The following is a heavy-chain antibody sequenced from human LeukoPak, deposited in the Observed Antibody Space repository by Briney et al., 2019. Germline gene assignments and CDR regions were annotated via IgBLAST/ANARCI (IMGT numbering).Heavy chain of an antibody. CDR2: IKQGGGEK. V-gene: IGHV3-7*01. D-gene: IGHD1-26*01. CDR3: AKDRGSYRPNYFDY. CDR1: GFTFNMYW. J-gene: IGHJ4*02. Sequence: GGSLRLSCAASGFTFNMYWMSWVRQAPGKGLEWVANIKQGGGEKYYVDSVKGRFTISRDNGKNSLYLQMNSLRAEDTAVYYCAKDRGSYRPNYFDYWGQGTLVTVSS.